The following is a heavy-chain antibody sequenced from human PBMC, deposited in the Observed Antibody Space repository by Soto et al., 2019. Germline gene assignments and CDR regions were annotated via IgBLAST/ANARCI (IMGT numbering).Heavy chain of an antibody. D-gene: IGHD3-16*01. CDR2: INSGGNT. CDR3: AKTNGGVADY. CDR1: TFTFGSYT. J-gene: IGHJ4*02. V-gene: IGHV3-23*01. Sequence: GGSLRLSCAASTFTFGSYTMSWVRQAPGKGLEWVSAINSGGNTYYADSVKGRFTVSRDNSKNTLYLQMNSLRAEDTAVYYCAKTNGGVADYWGQGTLVTVSS.